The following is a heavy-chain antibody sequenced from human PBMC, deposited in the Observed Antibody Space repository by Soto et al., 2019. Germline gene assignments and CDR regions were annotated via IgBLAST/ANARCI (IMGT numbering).Heavy chain of an antibody. CDR3: AICSSTSCYLGAFDI. J-gene: IGHJ3*02. D-gene: IGHD2-2*01. CDR1: GYTFTSYA. V-gene: IGHV1-3*01. CDR2: INAGNGNT. Sequence: AASVKVSCKASGYTFTSYAMHWVRQAPGQRLEWMGWINAGNGNTKYSQKFQGRVTITRDTSASTAYMELSSLRSEDTAVYYCAICSSTSCYLGAFDIRGQGPMLTVS.